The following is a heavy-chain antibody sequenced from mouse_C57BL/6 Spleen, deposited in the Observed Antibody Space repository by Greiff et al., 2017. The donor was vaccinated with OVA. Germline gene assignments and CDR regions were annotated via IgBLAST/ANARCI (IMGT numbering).Heavy chain of an antibody. V-gene: IGHV1-80*01. Sequence: QVQLKESGAELVKPGASVKISCKASGYAFSSYWMNWVKQRPGKGLEWIGQIYPGDGDTNYNGKFKGKATLTADKSSSTAYMQLSSLTSEDSAVYFCARWIGDSSGYYVDYWGQGTTLTVSS. CDR1: GYAFSSYW. D-gene: IGHD3-2*02. J-gene: IGHJ2*01. CDR3: ARWIGDSSGYYVDY. CDR2: IYPGDGDT.